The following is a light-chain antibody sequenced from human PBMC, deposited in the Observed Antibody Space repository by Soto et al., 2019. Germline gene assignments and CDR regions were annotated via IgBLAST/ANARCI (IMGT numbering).Light chain of an antibody. J-gene: IGLJ2*01. V-gene: IGLV2-8*01. CDR1: SSDVGGYNF. CDR2: DVT. CDR3: TSYAGSNIPVL. Sequence: QSVLTQPPSASGSPGKSGTISCTGTSSDVGGYNFVSWYQQHPCKAPKLMIYDVTERPSGVPDRFSGSKSGNTASLTVSGLQGENEADHYCTSYAGSNIPVLFGGGTKLTVL.